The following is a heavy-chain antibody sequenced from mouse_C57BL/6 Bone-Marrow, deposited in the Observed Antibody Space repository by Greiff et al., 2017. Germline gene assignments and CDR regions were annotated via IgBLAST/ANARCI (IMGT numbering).Heavy chain of an antibody. CDR3: ARGGTRCLRPYYFDY. CDR1: GYTFTGYW. V-gene: IGHV1-9*01. Sequence: VQLQQSGAELMKPGASVTLSCKATGYTFTGYWIEWVKQRPGHGLEWIGVILPGSGSTNYNEKVKGKATFTADTSSNTAYMQLSSLTTEASAVYYCARGGTRCLRPYYFDYWGHGTTLTVSS. D-gene: IGHD2-2*01. CDR2: ILPGSGST. J-gene: IGHJ2*01.